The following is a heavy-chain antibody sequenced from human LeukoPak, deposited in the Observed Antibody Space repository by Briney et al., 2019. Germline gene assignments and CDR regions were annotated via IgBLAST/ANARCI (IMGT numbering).Heavy chain of an antibody. D-gene: IGHD3-10*01. J-gene: IGHJ6*03. V-gene: IGHV4-61*02. CDR2: IYTSGST. CDR1: GGSISSGSYY. CDR3: ATMAPYYYYYYMDV. Sequence: SETLSLTCTVSGGSISSGSYYWSWIRQPAGKGLEWIGRIYTSGSTNYNPSLKSRVTISVDTSKNQFSLKLSSVTAADTAVYYCATMAPYYYYYYMDVWGKGTTVTVSS.